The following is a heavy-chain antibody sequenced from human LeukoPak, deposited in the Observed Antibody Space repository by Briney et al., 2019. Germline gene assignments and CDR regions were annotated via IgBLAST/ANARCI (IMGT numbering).Heavy chain of an antibody. CDR2: INHSGST. CDR3: ARVFDGSGSYYFDY. CDR1: GGSFSGYY. Sequence: SETLSLTCAVYGGSFSGYYWSWIRQPPGKGLEWIGEINHSGSTNYNPSLKSRVTISVDTSKNQFSLKLSSVTAADTAVYYCARVFDGSGSYYFDYWGQGTLVTVSS. J-gene: IGHJ4*02. V-gene: IGHV4-34*01. D-gene: IGHD3-10*01.